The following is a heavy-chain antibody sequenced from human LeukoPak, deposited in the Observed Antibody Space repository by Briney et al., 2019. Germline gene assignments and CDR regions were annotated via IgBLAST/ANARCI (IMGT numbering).Heavy chain of an antibody. D-gene: IGHD3-22*01. CDR2: IYYSGST. V-gene: IGHV4-39*07. J-gene: IGHJ3*02. CDR1: GGSISSSSYY. CDR3: AGGYPTAGAFDI. Sequence: SETLSLTCTVSGGSISSSSYYWGWIRQPPGKGLEWIGSIYYSGSTYYNPSLESRVTISVDTSKNQFSLKLSSVTAADTAVYYCAGGYPTAGAFDIWGQGTMVTVSS.